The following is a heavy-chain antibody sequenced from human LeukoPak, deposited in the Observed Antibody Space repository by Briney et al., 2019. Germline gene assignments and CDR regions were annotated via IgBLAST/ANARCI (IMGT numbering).Heavy chain of an antibody. V-gene: IGHV4-31*01. D-gene: IGHD3-10*01. Sequence: SHTLSLTCTVSADCLSSGGHYWAWIRQFPGKVLQTIRFIHHSRRYRHHQALNDHVAISVGTSRKQFALKLSSVTAADTAMYYCGGGGNRFGGFYFDYWGQGIQVIVSS. CDR3: GGGGNRFGGFYFDY. CDR2: IHHSRRY. J-gene: IGHJ4*02. CDR1: ADCLSSGGHY.